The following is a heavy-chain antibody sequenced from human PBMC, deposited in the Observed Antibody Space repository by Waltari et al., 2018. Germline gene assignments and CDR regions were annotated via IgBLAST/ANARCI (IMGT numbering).Heavy chain of an antibody. CDR2: IYHSGST. CDR3: ARRVGTGDYDSRRGYFDY. CDR1: GGSISSSNW. Sequence: QVQLQESGPGLVKPSGTLSLTCAVSGGSISSSNWWSWVRQPPGKGLEWIGEIYHSGSTNYNPSLKSRVTISVDKSKNQFSLKLSSVTAADTAVYYCARRVGTGDYDSRRGYFDYWGQGTLVTVSS. V-gene: IGHV4-4*02. J-gene: IGHJ4*02. D-gene: IGHD4-17*01.